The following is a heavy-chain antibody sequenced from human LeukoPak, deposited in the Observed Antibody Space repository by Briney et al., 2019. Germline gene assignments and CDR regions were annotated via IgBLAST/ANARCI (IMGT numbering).Heavy chain of an antibody. J-gene: IGHJ4*02. CDR3: ARDLRDIVVVPAAMFAD. Sequence: PGGSLRLSCAASGFTFSSYWMSWVRQAPGKGLEWVANIKQDGSEKYYVDSVKGRFTIPRDNAKNSLYLQMNSLRAEDTAVYYCARDLRDIVVVPAAMFADWGQGTLVTVSS. V-gene: IGHV3-7*01. CDR2: IKQDGSEK. D-gene: IGHD2-2*01. CDR1: GFTFSSYW.